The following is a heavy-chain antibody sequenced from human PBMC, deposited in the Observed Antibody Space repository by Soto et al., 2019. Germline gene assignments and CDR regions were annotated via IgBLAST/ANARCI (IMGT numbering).Heavy chain of an antibody. CDR3: AKDRIGSGWFDT. CDR2: ISSSSSYI. CDR1: GFTFSSYS. Sequence: GWSLRLSCAASGFTFSSYSMNWVRQAPGKGLEWVSSISSSSSYIYYADSVKGRFTISRDNAKKSLYLQMNSLRAEDTALYYCAKDRIGSGWFDTWGQGTLVTVS. V-gene: IGHV3-21*04. J-gene: IGHJ5*02. D-gene: IGHD2-15*01.